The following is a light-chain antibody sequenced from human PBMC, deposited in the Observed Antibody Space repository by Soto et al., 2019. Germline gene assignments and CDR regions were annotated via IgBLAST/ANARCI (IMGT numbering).Light chain of an antibody. J-gene: IGLJ3*02. CDR1: SGHSSYI. V-gene: IGLV4-60*02. CDR3: ETWDFNTRV. Sequence: QPVLTQSSSASASLGSSVKLTCTLSSGHSSYIIAWHQQQPGKAPRYLMKLEGSGSYNKGSGVPDRFSGSSSGADRYLTISNLQFEEEADYYCETWDFNTRVFGGGTQLTVL. CDR2: LEGSGSY.